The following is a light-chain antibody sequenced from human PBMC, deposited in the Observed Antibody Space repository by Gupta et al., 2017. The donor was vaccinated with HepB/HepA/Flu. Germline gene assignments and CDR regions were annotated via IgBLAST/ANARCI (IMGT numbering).Light chain of an antibody. V-gene: IGKV3-20*01. J-gene: IGKJ2*03. CDR1: QSVSSSY. CDR2: GAV. Sequence: EIVLTQSPGTLSLSPGERATLACRASQSVSSSYLAWYQHKPGQAPRLLIYGAVSMDTVIPGRFSHPRHGTDLTLTISIRETENLTVYNCMRVGRAQVYSFGQGTRMGIK. CDR3: MRVGRAQVYS.